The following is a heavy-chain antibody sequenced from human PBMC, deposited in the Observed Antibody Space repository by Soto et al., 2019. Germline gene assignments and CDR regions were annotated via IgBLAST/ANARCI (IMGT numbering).Heavy chain of an antibody. CDR2: ISAYNGNT. D-gene: IGHD2-2*02. CDR3: ARYVVVPAAINDPGYYYYCMDF. V-gene: IGHV1-18*04. J-gene: IGHJ6*02. CDR1: GYTFTSSG. Sequence: ASVKVSWKASGYTFTSSGISWVRQAPGQGIEWMGWISAYNGNTNYAQKLQGRVTMTTDTSTSTAYMELRSLRSDDTAVYYCARYVVVPAAINDPGYYYYCMDFWCQGTTVTVSS.